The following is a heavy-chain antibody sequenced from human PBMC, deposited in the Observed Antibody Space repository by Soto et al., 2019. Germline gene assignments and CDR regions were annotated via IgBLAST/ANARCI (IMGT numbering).Heavy chain of an antibody. CDR3: ARSIVARRFDY. D-gene: IGHD5-12*01. Sequence: SGPTLVNPTQTLTLTCTFSGFSLSTSGVGVGWIRPPPGKALEWLALIYWNDDKRYSPSLKSRLTITKDISKTQVVLTMTNMDSFDTATYYGARSIVARRFDYWGQGTLVTVSS. J-gene: IGHJ4*02. CDR1: GFSLSTSGVG. CDR2: IYWNDDK. V-gene: IGHV2-5*01.